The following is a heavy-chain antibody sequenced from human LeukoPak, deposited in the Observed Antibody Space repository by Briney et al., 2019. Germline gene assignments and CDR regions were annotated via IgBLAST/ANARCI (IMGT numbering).Heavy chain of an antibody. CDR2: ISPSGDP. CDR3: ARGTIFGVARSPQYYYYYYMDV. J-gene: IGHJ6*03. CDR1: GGSISTYY. Sequence: SETLSLTCSVSGGSISTYYWSWIRQPPGQGLEWIGRISPSGDPNYNPSLKSRVAISVDTSKNQFSLKLSSVTAADTAVYYCARGTIFGVARSPQYYYYYYMDVWGKGTTVTVSS. V-gene: IGHV4-4*07. D-gene: IGHD3-3*01.